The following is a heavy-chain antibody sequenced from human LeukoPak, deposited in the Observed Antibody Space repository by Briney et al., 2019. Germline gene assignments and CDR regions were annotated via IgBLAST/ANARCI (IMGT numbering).Heavy chain of an antibody. CDR3: AKQPRSDGYVYLEY. J-gene: IGHJ4*02. D-gene: IGHD5-24*01. CDR1: GLSFSSYC. CDR2: ISDSGSRT. Sequence: PGGSLRLSCAASGLSFSSYCMSWVRQAAGKGLEWVSRISDSGSRTYYADSVKGRFTISRDNSKNTLYLQMSDLRAEDTALYFCAKQPRSDGYVYLEYWGQGTLVTVSS. V-gene: IGHV3-23*01.